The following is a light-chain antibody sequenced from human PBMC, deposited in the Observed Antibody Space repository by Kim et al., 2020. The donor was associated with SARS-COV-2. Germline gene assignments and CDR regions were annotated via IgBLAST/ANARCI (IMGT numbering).Light chain of an antibody. J-gene: IGLJ3*02. CDR3: SSRDSSGDHVV. CDR1: SLRKCY. Sequence: SSELTQDPAVSVALGQTVRITCQGDSLRKCYATWYQQRPGQAPTLVLYGKYDRPSGIPDRFSGSASGNTASLTITGAQAEDEGDYYCSSRDSSGDHVVFGGGTQLTVL. V-gene: IGLV3-19*01. CDR2: GKY.